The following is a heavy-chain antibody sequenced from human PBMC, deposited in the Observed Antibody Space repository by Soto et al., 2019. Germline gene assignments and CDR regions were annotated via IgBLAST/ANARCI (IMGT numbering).Heavy chain of an antibody. CDR1: GFTFTSYG. D-gene: IGHD3-3*01. CDR2: IWYDGSNK. Sequence: QMHLGESGGGVVQPGRSLTLSCVASGFTFTSYGIHWVRQAPGKGLEWVAVIWYDGSNKYYGDSVKGRFSISRDNSKNTVYLQMNSLRAEDTAVYYCARDRRFLEWLDYWGQGTLVSVSS. CDR3: ARDRRFLEWLDY. J-gene: IGHJ4*02. V-gene: IGHV3-33*01.